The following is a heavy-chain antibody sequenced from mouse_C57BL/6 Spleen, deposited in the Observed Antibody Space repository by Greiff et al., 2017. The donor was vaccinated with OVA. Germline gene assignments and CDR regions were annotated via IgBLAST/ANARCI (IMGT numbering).Heavy chain of an antibody. J-gene: IGHJ3*01. V-gene: IGHV6-3*01. Sequence: DVMLVESGGGLVQPGGSMKLSCVASGFTFSNYWMNWVRQSPEKGLEWVAQIRLKSDNYATHYAESVKGRFTISRDDSKSSVYLQMNNLRAEDTGIYYGTGGVTTWFAYGGQGTLVTVSA. CDR3: TGGVTTWFAY. CDR1: GFTFSNYW. CDR2: IRLKSDNYAT. D-gene: IGHD2-2*01.